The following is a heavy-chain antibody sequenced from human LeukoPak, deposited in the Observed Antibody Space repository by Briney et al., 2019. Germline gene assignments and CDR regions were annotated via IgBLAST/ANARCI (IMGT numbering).Heavy chain of an antibody. CDR3: ARVGAYDYSNYPFDS. V-gene: IGHV4-34*01. J-gene: IGHJ4*02. CDR1: GGSFSGYY. Sequence: SETLSLTCAVYGGSFSGYYWSWIRQPPGKGLEWIGEINHSGSTYYNPSLKSRVTISVDRSKNQFSLKLSSVTAADTAVYYCARVGAYDYSNYPFDSWGQGTLVTVSS. CDR2: INHSGST. D-gene: IGHD4-11*01.